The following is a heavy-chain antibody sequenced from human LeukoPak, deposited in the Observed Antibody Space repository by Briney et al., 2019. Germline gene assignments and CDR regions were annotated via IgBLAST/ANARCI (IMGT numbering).Heavy chain of an antibody. D-gene: IGHD6-6*01. CDR1: GGSISNYY. CDR2: IYYSGTT. CDR3: ARGEGGIDGSSSSSYYYYYYMDV. J-gene: IGHJ6*03. Sequence: SETLSLTCTVSGGSISNYYWNWIRQPPGKGLEWIGYIYYSGTTNYNPSLKSRVSMSVDTSKNQFSLKLSSVTAADTAVYYCARGEGGIDGSSSSSYYYYYYMDVWGKGTTVTVSS. V-gene: IGHV4-59*01.